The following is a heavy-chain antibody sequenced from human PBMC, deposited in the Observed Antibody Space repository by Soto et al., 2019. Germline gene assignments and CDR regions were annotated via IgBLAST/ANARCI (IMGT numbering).Heavy chain of an antibody. CDR1: GGTFSSYA. D-gene: IGHD1-26*01. J-gene: IGHJ5*02. Sequence: QVQLVQSGAEVKKPGSSVKVSCKASGGTFSSYAISWVRQAPGQGLEWMGGIIPIFGTANYAQKFQGRVTITADKSTSTAYMELSSLRSEDTAVYYCAGCPNTYKVGATDWFDPWGQGTLVTVSS. V-gene: IGHV1-69*06. CDR2: IIPIFGTA. CDR3: AGCPNTYKVGATDWFDP.